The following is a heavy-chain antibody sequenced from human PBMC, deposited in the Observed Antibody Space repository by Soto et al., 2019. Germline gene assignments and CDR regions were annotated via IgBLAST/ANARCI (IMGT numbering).Heavy chain of an antibody. V-gene: IGHV1-8*01. CDR3: AREGTIRGDDY. D-gene: IGHD2-2*02. J-gene: IGHJ4*02. CDR2: MNPNSGNT. Sequence: QVQLVQCGAEVKKPGASVRVSCKASGYSYTSYDINWVRQANGQGLEWMGWMNPNSGNTGYGQKFQGRVTMTRNTSITTAFMELSSLRSEDTAVYYCAREGTIRGDDYWGQGTLVTVSS. CDR1: GYSYTSYD.